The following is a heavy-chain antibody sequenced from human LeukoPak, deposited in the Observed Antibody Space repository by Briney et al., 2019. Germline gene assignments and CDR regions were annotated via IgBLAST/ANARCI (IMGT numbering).Heavy chain of an antibody. J-gene: IGHJ4*02. CDR3: ARVSCSNINCHPFYFDY. CDR2: IYPSGST. V-gene: IGHV4-4*07. D-gene: IGHD2-2*01. CDR1: VGSLSSYY. Sequence: SETLSLTCTVSVGSLSSYYLSWIRQPPGKGLEWIVRIYPSGSTSYNASLKSRVSMSVDTYKNQFSLKLSSVTAADTAVYYCARVSCSNINCHPFYFDYWGQGTLVTVSS.